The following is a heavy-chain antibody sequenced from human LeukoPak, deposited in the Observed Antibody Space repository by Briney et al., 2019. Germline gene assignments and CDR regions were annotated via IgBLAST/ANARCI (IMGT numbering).Heavy chain of an antibody. J-gene: IGHJ4*02. CDR3: AKVPQWSSFRFFDY. Sequence: GSLRLSCAASGFTFSSYEMNWVRQAPGKGLEWVSYISSSGSTIYYADSVKGRFTISRDNAKNTLYLQMNSLRAEDTAVYYCAKVPQWSSFRFFDYWGQGTLVTVSS. CDR2: ISSSGSTI. D-gene: IGHD6-13*01. V-gene: IGHV3-48*03. CDR1: GFTFSSYE.